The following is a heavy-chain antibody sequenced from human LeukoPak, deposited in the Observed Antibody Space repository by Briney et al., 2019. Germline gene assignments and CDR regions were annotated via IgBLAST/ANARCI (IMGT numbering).Heavy chain of an antibody. J-gene: IGHJ4*02. CDR1: GYTFTSYD. V-gene: IGHV1-8*01. CDR2: MNPGSGNT. Sequence: SVKVSCKASGYTFTSYDINWVRQATGQGLEGMGGMNPGSGNTGDAQKFHGRVTMNRNTSISTAYMELSSLRSEDTAVYYCARTYTTRVRGVDYWGKGTLVTVSS. CDR3: ARTYTTRVRGVDY. D-gene: IGHD3-10*01.